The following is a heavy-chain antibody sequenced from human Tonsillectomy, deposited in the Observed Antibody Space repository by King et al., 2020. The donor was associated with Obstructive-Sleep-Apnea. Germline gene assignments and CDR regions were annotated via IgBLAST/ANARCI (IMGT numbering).Heavy chain of an antibody. CDR3: VRDYYDSSGYYYVSGMDV. CDR2: ISYDGSNK. Sequence: QLVQSGGGVVQPGRSLRLSCAASGFTFSIHAMHWVRQAPGKGLEWVAVISYDGSNKYYADSVKGRFTIARDNSKSTLYLQMNSLVAEDTAVYYCVRDYYDSSGYYYVSGMDVWGQGTTVTVSS. V-gene: IGHV3-30*04. CDR1: GFTFSIHA. D-gene: IGHD3-22*01. J-gene: IGHJ6*02.